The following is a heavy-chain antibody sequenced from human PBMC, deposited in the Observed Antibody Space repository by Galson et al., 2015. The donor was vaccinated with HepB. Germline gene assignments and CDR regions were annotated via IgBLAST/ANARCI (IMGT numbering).Heavy chain of an antibody. V-gene: IGHV3-30*13. J-gene: IGHJ4*02. CDR3: RWREARPEY. CDR1: GFNFSTYG. D-gene: IGHD2-15*01. CDR2: ISYDGRKE. Sequence: SLRLSCAASGFNFSTYGMQWVRQAPGKGLEWVSIISYDGRKESYTDSVKGRFTISRDNAKNRVYLQMNSLRVEDSALYYCRWREARPEYWGQGTLVIVSP.